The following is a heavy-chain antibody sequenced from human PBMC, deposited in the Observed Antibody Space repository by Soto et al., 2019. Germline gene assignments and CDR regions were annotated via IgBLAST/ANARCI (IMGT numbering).Heavy chain of an antibody. CDR3: AATNQYSHFREYYYYYVGV. CDR1: GGTFSSYT. V-gene: IGHV1-69*02. CDR2: IIPILGIA. J-gene: IGHJ6*03. D-gene: IGHD3-3*02. Sequence: GASVKVSCKASGGTFSSYTISWVRQAPGQGLEWMGRIIPILGIANYAQKFRGRVTITADKSTSTAYMELSSLRSEDTAEYYCAATNQYSHFREYYYYYVGVWGKGTTVTVSS.